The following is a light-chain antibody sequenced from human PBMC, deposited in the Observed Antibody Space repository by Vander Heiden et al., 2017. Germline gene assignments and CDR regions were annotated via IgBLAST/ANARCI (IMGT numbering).Light chain of an antibody. CDR1: SSDIGGYNY. Sequence: QSALTQPASLPGSPGQSITISCTGSSSDIGGYNYVSWYQQHPGKAPKRRILDVSDRPSGVSNRFSGSKSGNTASLTISGLQAEDEADDYCCSYTSSSTLGVFGTGTKVTVL. CDR3: CSYTSSSTLGV. J-gene: IGLJ1*01. CDR2: DVS. V-gene: IGLV2-14*03.